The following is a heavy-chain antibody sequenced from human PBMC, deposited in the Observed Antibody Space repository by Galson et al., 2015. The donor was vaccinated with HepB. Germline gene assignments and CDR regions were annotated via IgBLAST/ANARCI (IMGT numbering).Heavy chain of an antibody. CDR3: ARRLGEMNGMDV. D-gene: IGHD3-10*01. V-gene: IGHV1-2*04. CDR1: GYTFTGYY. J-gene: IGHJ6*02. Sequence: SVKVSCKASGYTFTGYYMHWVRQAPGQGLEWMGWVNPNSGGTNYAQKFQGWVTMTRDTSISTAYMELSRLRSDDTAVYYCARRLGEMNGMDVWGQGTTVTVSS. CDR2: VNPNSGGT.